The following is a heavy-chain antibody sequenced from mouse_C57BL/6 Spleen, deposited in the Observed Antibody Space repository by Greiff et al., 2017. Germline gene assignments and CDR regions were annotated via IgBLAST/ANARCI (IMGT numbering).Heavy chain of an antibody. CDR2: INPGSGGT. CDR1: GYAFTNYL. CDR3: ARYHSYYAMDY. Sequence: VKLMESGAELVRPGTSVKVSCKASGYAFTNYLIEWVKQRPGQGLEWIGVINPGSGGTNYNEKFKGKATLTADKSSSTAYMQLSSLTSEDSAVYFCARYHSYYAMDYWGQGTSVTVSA. J-gene: IGHJ4*01. V-gene: IGHV1-54*01.